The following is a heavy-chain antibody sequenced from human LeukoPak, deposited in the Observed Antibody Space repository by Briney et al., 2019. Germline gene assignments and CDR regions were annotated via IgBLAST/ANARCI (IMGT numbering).Heavy chain of an antibody. V-gene: IGHV4-39*01. CDR2: IYYTGGT. CDR1: GRSLSSDTDY. D-gene: IGHD3-10*01. CDR3: ARHFKGYGSGTYDKDNWFDP. Sequence: SETLSLTCTVSGRSLSSDTDYWGWIRQTPGRGLEWIASIYYTGGTYYNQSLESRVTISVDTSKNHFSLKVTCVTAADTAVYYCARHFKGYGSGTYDKDNWFDPWGQGILVTVSS. J-gene: IGHJ5*02.